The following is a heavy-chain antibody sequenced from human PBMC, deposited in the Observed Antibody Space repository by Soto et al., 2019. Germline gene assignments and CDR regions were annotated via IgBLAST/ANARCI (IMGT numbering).Heavy chain of an antibody. D-gene: IGHD3-9*01. CDR1: GFTFSNAW. CDR3: TTDSNVLRYFDWSNPIGYYYYMDV. J-gene: IGHJ6*03. Sequence: GGSLRLSCAASGFTFSNAWMSWVRQAPGKGLEWVGRIKSKTDGGTTDYAAPVKGRFTISRDDSKNTLYLQMNSLKTEDTAVYYCTTDSNVLRYFDWSNPIGYYYYMDVWGKGTTVTVSS. V-gene: IGHV3-15*01. CDR2: IKSKTDGGTT.